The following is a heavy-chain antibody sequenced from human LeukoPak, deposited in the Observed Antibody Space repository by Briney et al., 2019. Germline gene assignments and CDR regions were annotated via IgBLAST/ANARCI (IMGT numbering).Heavy chain of an antibody. J-gene: IGHJ3*01. V-gene: IGHV4-59*08. CDR2: IYFTGNT. Sequence: SETLSLTCTVSGGSISPFYWSWIRQPPGKGLEWIGYIYFTGNTNYKPSLKSRVTMSVDTSKNQFSLNLKFVTAADTAVYYCARGYGSGSRDVWGQGTMVIVSS. CDR1: GGSISPFY. D-gene: IGHD3-10*01. CDR3: ARGYGSGSRDV.